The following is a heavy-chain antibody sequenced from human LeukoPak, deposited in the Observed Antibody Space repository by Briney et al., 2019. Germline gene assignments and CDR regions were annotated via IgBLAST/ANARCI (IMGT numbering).Heavy chain of an antibody. J-gene: IGHJ4*02. CDR2: INHSGST. Sequence: PSETLSLTCAVYGGSFSGYYWSWIRQPPGKGLEWIGEINHSGSTNYNPSLKSRVIISVDTSKNQFSLKLSSVTAADTAVYYCAVVDTAMAKGFDYWGQGTLVTVSS. CDR3: AVVDTAMAKGFDY. CDR1: GGSFSGYY. D-gene: IGHD5-18*01. V-gene: IGHV4-34*01.